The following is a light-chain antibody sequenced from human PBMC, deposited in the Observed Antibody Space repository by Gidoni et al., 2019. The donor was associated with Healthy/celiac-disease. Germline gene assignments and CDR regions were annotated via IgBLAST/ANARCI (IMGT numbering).Light chain of an antibody. J-gene: IGLJ2*01. CDR2: EVS. Sequence: QSALTPPAPASGSPGQSITIPCTGTSSDVGSYNLVSWYQQHPGKAPKLMIYEVSKPPSGVSNRFSGSKSGNTASLTISGLQAEDEADYYCCSYAGSSTLVFGGGTKLTVL. CDR1: SSDVGSYNL. V-gene: IGLV2-23*02. CDR3: CSYAGSSTLV.